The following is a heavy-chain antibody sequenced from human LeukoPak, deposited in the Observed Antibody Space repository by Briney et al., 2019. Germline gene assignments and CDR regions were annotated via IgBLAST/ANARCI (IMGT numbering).Heavy chain of an antibody. D-gene: IGHD6-13*01. CDR2: ISSSSSYI. J-gene: IGHJ4*02. Sequence: PGGSLRLSCAASGFTFSSYSMTWVRQAPGKGLEWVSSISSSSSYIYYADSVKGRFTISRDNAKNSLYLQMNSLRAEDTAVYYCAREFYSSSWFEFDYWGQGTLVTVSS. V-gene: IGHV3-21*01. CDR3: AREFYSSSWFEFDY. CDR1: GFTFSSYS.